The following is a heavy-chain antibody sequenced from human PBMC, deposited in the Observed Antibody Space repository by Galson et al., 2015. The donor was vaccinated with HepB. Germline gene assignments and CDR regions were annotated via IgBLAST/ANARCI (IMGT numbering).Heavy chain of an antibody. CDR3: ARDSGVVVTANYFDY. V-gene: IGHV3-30-3*01. CDR1: GFTFSSYA. J-gene: IGHJ4*02. D-gene: IGHD3-22*01. Sequence: SLRLSCAASGFTFSSYAMHWVRQAPGKGLEWVAVISYDGSNKYYADSVKGRFTISRDNSKNTLYLQMNSLRAEDTAVYYCARDSGVVVTANYFDYWGQGILVTVSS. CDR2: ISYDGSNK.